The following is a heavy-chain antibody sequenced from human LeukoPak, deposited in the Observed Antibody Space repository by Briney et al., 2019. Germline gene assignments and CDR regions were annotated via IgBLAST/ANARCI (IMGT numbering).Heavy chain of an antibody. D-gene: IGHD3-10*01. CDR3: ARRRSMVRGVPHNWFDP. Sequence: SETLSLTCTVSGGSISSYYWNWIRQPPGKALEWIRYIYTSGSTNYNPSLKSRVTISVDTSKNQFSLKLSSVTAADTAVYYCARRRSMVRGVPHNWFDPWGQGTLVTVSS. J-gene: IGHJ5*02. CDR1: GGSISSYY. V-gene: IGHV4-4*09. CDR2: IYTSGST.